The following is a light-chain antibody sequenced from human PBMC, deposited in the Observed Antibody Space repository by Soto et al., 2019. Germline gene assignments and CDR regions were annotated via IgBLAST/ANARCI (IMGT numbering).Light chain of an antibody. Sequence: EIVLTQSPDTLSLSPGERATLSCRASQSVSSLAWYQQKPGQTPRLLIYGASSRATGIPERFSGSGSGTDFTLTISRLEPEDFAVYYCHQYGSSPRTFGQGTTVEIK. J-gene: IGKJ1*01. V-gene: IGKV3-20*01. CDR3: HQYGSSPRT. CDR2: GAS. CDR1: QSVSS.